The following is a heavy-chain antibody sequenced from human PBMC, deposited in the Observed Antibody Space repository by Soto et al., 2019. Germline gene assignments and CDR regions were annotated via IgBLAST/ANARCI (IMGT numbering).Heavy chain of an antibody. CDR1: GFTFSSYA. Sequence: GGSLRLSCAASGFTFSSYAMSWVRQAPGKGLEWVSAISGSGGSTYYADSVKGRFTISRDNSKNTLYLQMNSLRAEDTAVYYCAKGVYYDFWSGYPNWFDPWGQGTLVTVSS. D-gene: IGHD3-3*01. J-gene: IGHJ5*02. CDR2: ISGSGGST. CDR3: AKGVYYDFWSGYPNWFDP. V-gene: IGHV3-23*01.